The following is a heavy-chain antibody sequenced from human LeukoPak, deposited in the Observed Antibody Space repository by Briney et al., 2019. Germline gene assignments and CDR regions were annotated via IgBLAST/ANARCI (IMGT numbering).Heavy chain of an antibody. CDR2: ISSSGGST. J-gene: IGHJ4*02. CDR3: ARESSSGYYFDY. D-gene: IGHD6-19*01. V-gene: IGHV3-64*01. CDR1: GFSFSSYT. Sequence: SGGSLRLSCAASGFSFSSYTMHWVRQAPGKGLEYVSAISSSGGSTYYVNSVKGRFTISRDNSKNTLYLQMNSLRAEGTAVYYCARESSSGYYFDYWGLGTLVTVSS.